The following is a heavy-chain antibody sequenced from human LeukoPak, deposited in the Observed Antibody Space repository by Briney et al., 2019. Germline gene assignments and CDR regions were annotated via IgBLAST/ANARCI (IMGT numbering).Heavy chain of an antibody. CDR3: ARAYYGSGSYSFDY. CDR2: ISSSSSTI. CDR1: GFTFSSYS. V-gene: IGHV3-48*01. J-gene: IGHJ4*02. Sequence: TGGSLRLSCAASGFTFSSYSMNWVRQAPGKGLEWVSCISSSSSTIYYADSVKGRFTISRDNAKNSPYLQMNSLRAEDTAVYYCARAYYGSGSYSFDYWGQGTLVTVSS. D-gene: IGHD3-10*01.